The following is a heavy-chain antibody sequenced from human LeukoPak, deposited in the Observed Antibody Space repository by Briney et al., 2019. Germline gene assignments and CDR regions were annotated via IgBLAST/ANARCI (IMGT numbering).Heavy chain of an antibody. D-gene: IGHD5-18*01. J-gene: IGHJ4*02. CDR1: GGSISSGGYS. CDR2: IYHSGST. V-gene: IGHV4-30-2*01. Sequence: PSETLSLTCAVSGGSISSGGYSWSWIRQPPGKGLEWIGYIYHSGSTYYNPSLKSRVTISVDRSKNQSSLKLSSVTAADTAVYYCARLTAMVSYYFDYWGQGTLVTVSS. CDR3: ARLTAMVSYYFDY.